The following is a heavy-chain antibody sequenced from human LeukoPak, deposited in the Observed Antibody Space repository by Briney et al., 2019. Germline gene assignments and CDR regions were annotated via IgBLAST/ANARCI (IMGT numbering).Heavy chain of an antibody. CDR1: GGSISSYY. CDR3: ASGRKLLWFGELAPYYFDY. Sequence: PSETLSLTCTVSGGSISSYYWSWIRQPAGKGLEWIGRIYTSGSTNYNPSLKSRVTMSVDTSKNQFSLKLSSVTAADTAVYYCASGRKLLWFGELAPYYFDYWGQGTLVTVSS. D-gene: IGHD3-10*01. CDR2: IYTSGST. V-gene: IGHV4-4*07. J-gene: IGHJ4*02.